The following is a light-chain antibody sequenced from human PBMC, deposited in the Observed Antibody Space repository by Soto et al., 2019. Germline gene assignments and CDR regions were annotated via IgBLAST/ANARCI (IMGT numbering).Light chain of an antibody. CDR2: GAS. Sequence: IEMTHSPATLSLSPWEIATLSCRASQSVSDYLAWFQQKFGQAPRLLIYGASTRATGIPDRFTGSGSGTEFTLTISSLQSEDFAVYYCQQYNNWPLTFGGGTKV. CDR3: QQYNNWPLT. V-gene: IGKV3-15*01. J-gene: IGKJ4*01. CDR1: QSVSDY.